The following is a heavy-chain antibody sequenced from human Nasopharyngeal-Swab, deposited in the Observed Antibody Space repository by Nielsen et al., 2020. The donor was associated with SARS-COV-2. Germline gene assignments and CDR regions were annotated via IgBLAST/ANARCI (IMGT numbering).Heavy chain of an antibody. CDR2: ISSSSSYI. V-gene: IGHV3-21*01. Sequence: GESLKISCAASGFTFSSYSMNWVRQAPGKGLEWVSSISSSSSYIYYADSVKGRFTISRDNAKNSLYLQMNSLRAEDTAVYYCARGRDYGSTYYFDYWGQGTLVTVSS. CDR1: GFTFSSYS. J-gene: IGHJ4*02. CDR3: ARGRDYGSTYYFDY. D-gene: IGHD4-17*01.